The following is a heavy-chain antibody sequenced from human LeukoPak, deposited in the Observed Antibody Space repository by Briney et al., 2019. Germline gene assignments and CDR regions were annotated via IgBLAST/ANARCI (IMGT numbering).Heavy chain of an antibody. V-gene: IGHV1-8*03. D-gene: IGHD2-15*01. CDR2: MNPNSGNT. CDR1: GYTFTSYD. CDR3: ARAGDCSGGSCYEYYFDY. Sequence: ASVKVSCKASGYTFTSYDINWVRQATGQGLEWMGWMNPNSGNTSYAQKFQGRVTITRNTSISTAYMELSSLRSEDTAVYYCARAGDCSGGSCYEYYFDYWGQGTLVTVSS. J-gene: IGHJ4*02.